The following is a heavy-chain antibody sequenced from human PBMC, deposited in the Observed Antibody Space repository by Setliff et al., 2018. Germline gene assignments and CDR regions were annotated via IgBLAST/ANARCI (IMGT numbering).Heavy chain of an antibody. V-gene: IGHV4-34*01. CDR3: ARGRNVEERLLDS. CDR2: IKHSGSN. Sequence: SETLSLTCAASGGSFTYYYWTWIRQAPGKGLEWVGEIKHSGSNKYNPSLKSRVTISIDTSKNQFSLNLRSVTAADTAVYYCARGRNVEERLLDSWGQGTLVTVSS. D-gene: IGHD1-1*01. CDR1: GGSFTYYY. J-gene: IGHJ4*02.